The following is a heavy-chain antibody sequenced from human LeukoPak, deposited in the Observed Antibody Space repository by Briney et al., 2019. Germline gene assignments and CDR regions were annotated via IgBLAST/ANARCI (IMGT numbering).Heavy chain of an antibody. CDR3: TRYDGGEFDY. D-gene: IGHD3-16*01. Sequence: GGSLKLSCAASGFTFSGSAMHWVRQASGKGLEWVGRIRSKTNNYATAYAASVKGRFTISRDDSKNTAYLQMNSLKTEDTAVYYCTRYDGGEFDYWGQGTLVTVSS. J-gene: IGHJ4*02. CDR2: IRSKTNNYAT. CDR1: GFTFSGSA. V-gene: IGHV3-73*01.